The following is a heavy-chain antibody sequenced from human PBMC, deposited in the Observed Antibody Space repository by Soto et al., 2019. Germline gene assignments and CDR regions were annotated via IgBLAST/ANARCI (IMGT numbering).Heavy chain of an antibody. CDR1: GAALNSGNYY. J-gene: IGHJ5*02. V-gene: IGHV4-31*03. Sequence: SETLSLTCSVSGAALNSGNYYWSWIRQVPGKGLEWIGHIYVTGAVDYNPSLRDRITISQGTSERQFSLNLRLVTAADTAVYYCARLRIATNNYKWFDPWGQGTLVTAPQ. D-gene: IGHD2-21*01. CDR2: IYVTGAV. CDR3: ARLRIATNNYKWFDP.